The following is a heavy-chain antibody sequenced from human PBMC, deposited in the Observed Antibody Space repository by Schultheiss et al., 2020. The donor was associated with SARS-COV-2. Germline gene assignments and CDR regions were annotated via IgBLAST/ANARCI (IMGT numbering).Heavy chain of an antibody. V-gene: IGHV4-34*01. D-gene: IGHD4-11*01. CDR3: ARIMTTVTTLYYYYYGLDV. CDR2: VNRSGGT. Sequence: SETLSLTCAVYGGSFGAYFWSWVRQPPGKGLEWIGEVNRSGGTNYNPSLKSRVTISVDTSKNQFSLKLSSVTAADTAVYYCARIMTTVTTLYYYYYGLDVWGRGTTVTV. J-gene: IGHJ6*02. CDR1: GGSFGAYF.